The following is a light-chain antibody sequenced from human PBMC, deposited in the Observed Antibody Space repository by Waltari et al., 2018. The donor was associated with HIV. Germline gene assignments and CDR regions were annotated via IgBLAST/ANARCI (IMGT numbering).Light chain of an antibody. J-gene: IGKJ2*01. CDR3: QQYDDLPYT. Sequence: DIQITQSPSSLSASLGDRVTFTCQASQDITNYLNWYQQKPGKAPKLLIYGASNLETGVPSRFSGSGSGTYFTFTINSLQPEDLATYHCQQYDDLPYTFGQGTKL. V-gene: IGKV1-33*01. CDR1: QDITNY. CDR2: GAS.